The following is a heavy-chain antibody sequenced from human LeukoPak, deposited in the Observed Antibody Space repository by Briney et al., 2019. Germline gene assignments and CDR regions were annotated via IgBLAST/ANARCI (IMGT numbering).Heavy chain of an antibody. CDR2: ISAYNGNT. D-gene: IGHD6-19*01. Sequence: AAVKVSCKASGYTFTSYGISWVRQAPGQGLEWMGWISAYNGNTNYAQKLQGRVTMTTDTSTSTAYMELRSLRSDDTAVYYCARDIAVAGIVGYWGQGTLVTVSS. CDR1: GYTFTSYG. V-gene: IGHV1-18*01. J-gene: IGHJ4*02. CDR3: ARDIAVAGIVGY.